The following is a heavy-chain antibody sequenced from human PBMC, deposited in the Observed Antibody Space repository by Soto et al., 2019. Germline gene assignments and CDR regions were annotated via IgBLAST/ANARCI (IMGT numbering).Heavy chain of an antibody. CDR2: IYYSGST. Sequence: SETLSLTCTVSGGSISSYYWSWIRQPPGKGLEWIGYIYYSGSTNYNPSLKSRVTISVDTSKNQFSLRLNSVTAADTAVYYCAKDQNLNWFDSWGQGTLVTVSS. CDR1: GGSISSYY. CDR3: AKDQNLNWFDS. V-gene: IGHV4-59*01. J-gene: IGHJ5*01.